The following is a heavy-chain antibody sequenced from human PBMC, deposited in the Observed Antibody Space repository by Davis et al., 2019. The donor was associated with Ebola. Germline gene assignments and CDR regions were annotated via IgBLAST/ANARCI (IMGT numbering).Heavy chain of an antibody. V-gene: IGHV3-21*05. CDR3: ATRYYDFWSGYHYYYYGMDV. Sequence: GESLKISCAASGFTFSSYSMNWVRQAPGKGLEWVSYISSSSSYTNYADSVKGRFTISRDNAKKSLYLQMNSLRAEDTAVYYCATRYYDFWSGYHYYYYGMDVWGQGTTVTVSS. J-gene: IGHJ6*02. D-gene: IGHD3-3*01. CDR2: ISSSSSYT. CDR1: GFTFSSYS.